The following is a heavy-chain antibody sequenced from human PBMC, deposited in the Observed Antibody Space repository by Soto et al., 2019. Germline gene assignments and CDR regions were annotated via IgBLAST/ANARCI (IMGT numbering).Heavy chain of an antibody. CDR1: GRSISSYY. Sequence: SETLSLTCTVSGRSISSYYWSWIRQPPGKGLEWIGYIHYSGSTNYNPSLKSRVTISVDTSKNQFYLKLSSVTPADTAVYYCARAERGNSGGGYYYYGMDVWGQGTTVTVS. J-gene: IGHJ6*01. V-gene: IGHV4-59*01. CDR3: ARAERGNSGGGYYYYGMDV. CDR2: IHYSGST. D-gene: IGHD2-21*02.